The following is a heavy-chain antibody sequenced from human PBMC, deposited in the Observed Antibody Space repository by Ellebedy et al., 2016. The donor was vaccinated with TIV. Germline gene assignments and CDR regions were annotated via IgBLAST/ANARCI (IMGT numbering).Heavy chain of an antibody. V-gene: IGHV3-23*01. CDR1: GITFSNYV. CDR3: AKDQAMVELGY. CDR2: ISGSGGST. D-gene: IGHD5-18*01. Sequence: GESLKISXAASGITFSNYVMTWVRQAPGKGLEWVSAISGSGGSTYYADSVKGRFTISRDNSKNTLYLQMNSLRAEDTAVYYCAKDQAMVELGYWGQGTLVTVSS. J-gene: IGHJ4*02.